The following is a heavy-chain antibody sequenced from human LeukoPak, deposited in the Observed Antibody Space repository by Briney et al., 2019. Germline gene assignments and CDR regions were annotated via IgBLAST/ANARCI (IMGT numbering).Heavy chain of an antibody. V-gene: IGHV5-51*01. Sequence: GESLQISCKGSGYSFTSYWIGWGRQMPGKGLEWMGIIYPGDSDTRYSPSFQGQVTISADKSISTAYLQWSSLKASDTAIYYCARLHYYGSGSYYNAIDYWGQGTLVTVSS. J-gene: IGHJ4*02. CDR3: ARLHYYGSGSYYNAIDY. CDR2: IYPGDSDT. D-gene: IGHD3-10*01. CDR1: GYSFTSYW.